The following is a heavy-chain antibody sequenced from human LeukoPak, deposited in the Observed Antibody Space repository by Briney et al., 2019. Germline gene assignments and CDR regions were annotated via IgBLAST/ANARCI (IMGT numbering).Heavy chain of an antibody. CDR3: ARNYCSGGDCYSNY. Sequence: PSETLSLTCTVSGGSISSSGYYWGWIRQPPGKGLEWIGSSYYGGSTYYNPSLKSRVTISVDTSKNQFSLKLSSVTAADTAMYYFARNYCSGGDCYSNYWGQGTLVTVSS. D-gene: IGHD2-15*01. CDR1: GGSISSSGYY. V-gene: IGHV4-39*01. CDR2: SYYGGST. J-gene: IGHJ4*02.